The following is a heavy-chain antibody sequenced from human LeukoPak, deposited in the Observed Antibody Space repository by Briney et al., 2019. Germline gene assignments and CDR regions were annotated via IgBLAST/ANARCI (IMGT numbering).Heavy chain of an antibody. V-gene: IGHV4-34*01. CDR3: ARDERGGGSSDI. J-gene: IGHJ3*02. CDR1: GGSFSGYY. CDR2: INHSGSA. Sequence: SETLSLTCASYGGSFSGYYWSWIRQPPGKGLEWIGEINHSGSANYNPSLKSRVTISVDTSKNQFSLKLRSVTAADTAVYYCARDERGGGSSDIWGQGTMVTVSS. D-gene: IGHD6-6*01.